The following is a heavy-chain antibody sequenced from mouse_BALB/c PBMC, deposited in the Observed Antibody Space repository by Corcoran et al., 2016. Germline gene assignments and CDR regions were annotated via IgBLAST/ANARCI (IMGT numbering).Heavy chain of an antibody. V-gene: IGHV1S136*01. J-gene: IGHJ4*01. Sequence: EVQLQQSGPELVKPGASVKMSCKASGYTFTSYVMHWVKQKPGQGLEWIGYINPYNDGTKYNEKFKGKATLTSDKSSSTAYMELSSLTSEDSAVYYCARSKAYDGYRYYYAMDYWGQGTSVTVSS. CDR3: ARSKAYDGYRYYYAMDY. D-gene: IGHD2-3*01. CDR2: INPYNDGT. CDR1: GYTFTSYV.